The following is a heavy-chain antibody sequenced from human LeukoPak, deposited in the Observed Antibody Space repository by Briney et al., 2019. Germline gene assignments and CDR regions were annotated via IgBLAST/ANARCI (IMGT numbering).Heavy chain of an antibody. CDR1: GFTFDDYA. CDR3: AKEGGSSHAFDY. Sequence: PGRSLRLSCAASGFTFDDYAMHWVRQAPGKGLEWVSGISWNSGSIGYADSVKGRSTISRDNAKNSLYLQMNSLRAEDTALYYCAKEGGSSHAFDYWGQGTLVTVSS. V-gene: IGHV3-9*01. CDR2: ISWNSGSI. J-gene: IGHJ4*02. D-gene: IGHD6-13*01.